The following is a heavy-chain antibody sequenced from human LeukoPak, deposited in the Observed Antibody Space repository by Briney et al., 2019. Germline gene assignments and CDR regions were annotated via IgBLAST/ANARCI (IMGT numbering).Heavy chain of an antibody. D-gene: IGHD6-13*01. CDR3: ARDPRGAAGTYGMDV. V-gene: IGHV3-21*01. CDR2: ISSSSNYV. CDR1: GFTFSSYS. J-gene: IGHJ6*02. Sequence: GGSLRLSCAASGFTFSSYSMNWVRQAPGKGLEWVSSISSSSNYVFYADSVKGRFTISRDNAENSLHLQMNSLRAEDTAVYFCARDPRGAAGTYGMDVWGQGTTVTVSS.